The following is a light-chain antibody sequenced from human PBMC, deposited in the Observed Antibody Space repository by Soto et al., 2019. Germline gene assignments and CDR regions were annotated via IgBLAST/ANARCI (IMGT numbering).Light chain of an antibody. V-gene: IGKV1-39*01. CDR3: QQSDHAPFT. Sequence: DIQVTQSPSCLSASVADRVTITCRSSENIDNYLNWYQHNPGKARKLLIYVASHLQRGVPSRFSCSGSRTEFAITRSNLQPGGFSTYYFQQSDHAPFTVGPGTRVDV. CDR1: ENIDNY. CDR2: VAS. J-gene: IGKJ3*01.